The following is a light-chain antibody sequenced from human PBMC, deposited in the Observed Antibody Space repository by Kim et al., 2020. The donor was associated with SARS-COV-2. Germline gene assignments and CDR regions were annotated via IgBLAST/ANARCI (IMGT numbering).Light chain of an antibody. CDR1: STNIGANYD. J-gene: IGLJ1*01. CDR3: QSYDNSRNSEV. Sequence: QRVTISCTGRSTNIGANYDVHWYQHQPGTAPKLLIYGNTNRPSGVPDRFSGSKSGASASLAIIGLQAEEEADDYCQSYDNSRNSEVFGTGTKVTVL. V-gene: IGLV1-40*03. CDR2: GNT.